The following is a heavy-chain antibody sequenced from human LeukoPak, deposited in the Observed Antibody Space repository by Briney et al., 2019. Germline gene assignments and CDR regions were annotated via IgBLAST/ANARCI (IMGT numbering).Heavy chain of an antibody. J-gene: IGHJ6*04. CDR1: GYTLTELS. Sequence: GASVKVSCKVSGYTLTELSMHWMRQAPGKGLEWMGGFDPEDGETIYAQKFQGRVTMTEDTSTDTAYMELSSLRSEDTAVYYCATDPGYCSSTSCYPYGMDVWGKGTTVTVSS. CDR2: FDPEDGET. D-gene: IGHD2-2*03. CDR3: ATDPGYCSSTSCYPYGMDV. V-gene: IGHV1-24*01.